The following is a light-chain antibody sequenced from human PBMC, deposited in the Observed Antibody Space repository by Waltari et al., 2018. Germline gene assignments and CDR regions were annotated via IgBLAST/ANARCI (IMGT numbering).Light chain of an antibody. V-gene: IGLV1-47*01. Sequence: QSVLTPPPTASGTPGQEVTISCSRSTSNIGSHDVYWYQQFPGMAPKLLIDRNDQRPSGVPDRFSGSKSGTSASLAISGLRSEDEADYYCAAWDDSLVVFGGGTKLTVL. CDR2: RND. CDR1: TSNIGSHD. J-gene: IGLJ2*01. CDR3: AAWDDSLVV.